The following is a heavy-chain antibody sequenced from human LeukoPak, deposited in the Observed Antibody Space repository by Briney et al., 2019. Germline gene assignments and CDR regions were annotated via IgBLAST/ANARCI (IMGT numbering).Heavy chain of an antibody. D-gene: IGHD3-9*01. CDR2: IYDRGST. CDR1: GGSITSSSYY. V-gene: IGHV4-39*01. J-gene: IGHJ4*02. Sequence: SETLSLTCTVSGGSITSSSYYCGWIRQPPGKGLEWIGCIYDRGSTYYNPSLKSPPTMSADTSKNQFSLKLSSVTAADTAVYYCARHRRLRYFGWLSLSYYFDYWGQGTLVTVSS. CDR3: ARHRRLRYFGWLSLSYYFDY.